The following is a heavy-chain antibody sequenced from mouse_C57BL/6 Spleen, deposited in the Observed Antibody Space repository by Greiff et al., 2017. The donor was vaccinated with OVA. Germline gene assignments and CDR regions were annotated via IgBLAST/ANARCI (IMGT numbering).Heavy chain of an antibody. Sequence: EVKVEESGGGLVKPGGSLKLSCAASGFTFSSYAMSWVRQTPEKRLEWVATISDGGSYTYYPDNVKGRFTISRDNAKNNLYLQMSHLKSEDTAMYYCARVYYGNGGDYFDYWGQGTTLTVSS. J-gene: IGHJ2*01. D-gene: IGHD2-1*01. V-gene: IGHV5-4*03. CDR1: GFTFSSYA. CDR3: ARVYYGNGGDYFDY. CDR2: ISDGGSYT.